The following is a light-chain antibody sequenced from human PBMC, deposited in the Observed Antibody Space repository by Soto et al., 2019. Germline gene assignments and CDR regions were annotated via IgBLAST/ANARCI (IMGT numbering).Light chain of an antibody. J-gene: IGKJ2*01. Sequence: EIFLTQSPDTLSLSPGQRATLSCRASQSVSNNYFAWYQQKPGQAPRLIIYGVSRRAKGIPDRFSGSGSGTDLTLAISRLEPEDFAVYYCQHYGNSAIYTFGQGTKLEIK. V-gene: IGKV3-20*01. CDR3: QHYGNSAIYT. CDR1: QSVSNNY. CDR2: GVS.